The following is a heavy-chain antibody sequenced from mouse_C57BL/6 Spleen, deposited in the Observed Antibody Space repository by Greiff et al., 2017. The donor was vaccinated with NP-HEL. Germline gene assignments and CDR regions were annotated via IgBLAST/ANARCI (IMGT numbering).Heavy chain of an antibody. J-gene: IGHJ3*01. CDR1: GYTFTDYN. Sequence: VQLQQSGPELVKPGASVKIPCKASGYTFTDYNMDWVKQSHGKSLEWIGDINPNNGGTIYNQKFKGKATLTVDKSSSTAYMELRSLTSEDTAVYYCARRRPYYSNFWFAYWGQGTLVTVSA. V-gene: IGHV1-18*01. CDR2: INPNNGGT. D-gene: IGHD2-5*01. CDR3: ARRRPYYSNFWFAY.